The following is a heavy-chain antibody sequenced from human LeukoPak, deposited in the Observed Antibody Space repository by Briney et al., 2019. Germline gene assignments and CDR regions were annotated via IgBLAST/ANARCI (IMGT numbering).Heavy chain of an antibody. J-gene: IGHJ4*02. CDR3: AKGERRDLLPAFDY. V-gene: IGHV3-9*01. CDR2: ISWNSGSI. Sequence: GGSLRLSRAASGFTFDDYAMHWVRQAPGKGLEWVSGISWNSGSIGYADSVKGRFTISRDNAKNSLYLQMNSLRAEDTAVYYCAKGERRDLLPAFDYWGQGTLVTVSS. CDR1: GFTFDDYA. D-gene: IGHD1-26*01.